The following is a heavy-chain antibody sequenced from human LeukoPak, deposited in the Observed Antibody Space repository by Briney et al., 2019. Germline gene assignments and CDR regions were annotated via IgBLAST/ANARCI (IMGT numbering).Heavy chain of an antibody. J-gene: IGHJ4*02. CDR1: GFTFGDYA. CDR2: IRSKAYGGTT. CDR3: TRGNTGFMVLFDY. Sequence: PGGSLRLSCTASGFTFGDYAMSWVRQAPGKGLEWVGFIRSKAYGGTTEYAASVKGRFTISRDDSKSIAYLQMNSLKTEDTAVYYCTRGNTGFMVLFDYWGQGTLVTVSS. V-gene: IGHV3-49*04. D-gene: IGHD3-10*01.